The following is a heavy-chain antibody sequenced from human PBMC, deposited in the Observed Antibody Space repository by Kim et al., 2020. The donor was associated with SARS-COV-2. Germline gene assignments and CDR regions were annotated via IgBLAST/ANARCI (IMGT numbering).Heavy chain of an antibody. CDR3: AREPYYYGSGTRGMDV. V-gene: IGHV1-18*04. Sequence: ASVKVSCKASGYTFTSYGISWVRQAPGQGLEWMGWISAYNGNTNYAQKLQGRVTMTTDTSTRTAYMELRSLRSDDTAVYYCAREPYYYGSGTRGMDVWGQATTVTVSS. CDR1: GYTFTSYG. D-gene: IGHD3-10*01. CDR2: ISAYNGNT. J-gene: IGHJ6*02.